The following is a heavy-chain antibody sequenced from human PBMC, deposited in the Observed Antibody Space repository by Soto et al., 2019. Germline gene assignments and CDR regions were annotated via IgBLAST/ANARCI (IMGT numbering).Heavy chain of an antibody. V-gene: IGHV4-59*08. CDR2: IYYSGST. J-gene: IGHJ4*02. D-gene: IGHD6-25*01. CDR3: ARRGIAAEFDY. Sequence: QVQLQESGPGLMKPSETLSLTCTVSGGSISSYYWSWIRQPPGKGLEWIGYIYYSGSTNYNPSLKSRVTISVDTSKNQFSLKLSSVTAADTAVYYCARRGIAAEFDYWGQGTLVTVSS. CDR1: GGSISSYY.